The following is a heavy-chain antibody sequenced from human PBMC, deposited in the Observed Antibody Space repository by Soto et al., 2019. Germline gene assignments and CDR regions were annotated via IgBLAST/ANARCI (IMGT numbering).Heavy chain of an antibody. CDR1: GFTFSSYS. CDR3: ARTYDSSGYYLDAFDI. J-gene: IGHJ3*02. CDR2: ISSSSSYI. D-gene: IGHD3-22*01. V-gene: IGHV3-21*01. Sequence: GGSLRLSCAASGFTFSSYSMNWVRQAPGKGLEWVSSISSSSSYIYYADSVKGRFTISRDNAKNSLYLQMNSLRAEDTAVYYCARTYDSSGYYLDAFDIWGQGTMVTVSS.